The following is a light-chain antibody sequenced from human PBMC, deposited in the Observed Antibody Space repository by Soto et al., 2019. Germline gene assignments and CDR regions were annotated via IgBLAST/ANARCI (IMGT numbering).Light chain of an antibody. CDR1: QRVSSSY. CDR2: GAS. Sequence: EMGLTQSPGTLSLSPGERATLSCRASQRVSSSYLAWYQQKPGQAPRLLIYGASSRATGIPDRFSGSGSGTDFTLTIIRLEPEDFAVYYCQQYGSSPRTFGQGTKVEIK. CDR3: QQYGSSPRT. J-gene: IGKJ1*01. V-gene: IGKV3-20*01.